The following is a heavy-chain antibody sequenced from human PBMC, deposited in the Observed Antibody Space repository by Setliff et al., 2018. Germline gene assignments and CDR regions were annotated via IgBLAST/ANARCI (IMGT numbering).Heavy chain of an antibody. D-gene: IGHD6-13*01. V-gene: IGHV5-51*01. CDR2: IYPDVSDP. CDR3: ATTRLASRWYVVDGFDI. CDR1: GYTFPSYW. Sequence: GESLKISCKGSGYTFPSYWIGWVRQMPGKGLEWMGIIYPDVSDPRYSPSFQGQVTISVDKSINTAFLQWNNLKASDSAMYYCATTRLASRWYVVDGFDIWGQGTLVTVSS. J-gene: IGHJ3*02.